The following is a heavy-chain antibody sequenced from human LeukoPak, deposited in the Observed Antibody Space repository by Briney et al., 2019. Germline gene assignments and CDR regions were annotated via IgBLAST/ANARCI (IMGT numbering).Heavy chain of an antibody. D-gene: IGHD6-13*01. J-gene: IGHJ4*02. V-gene: IGHV4-4*07. Sequence: QPSETLSLTCTVSGGSMSSYFWSWIRQPAGKGLEWIGRIYVGGTINYNPSLKSRVTLSLDTSNNQFSLKLSSVTAADTAVYYCARISSWYPDYWGQGTLVTVSS. CDR2: IYVGGTI. CDR3: ARISSWYPDY. CDR1: GGSMSSYF.